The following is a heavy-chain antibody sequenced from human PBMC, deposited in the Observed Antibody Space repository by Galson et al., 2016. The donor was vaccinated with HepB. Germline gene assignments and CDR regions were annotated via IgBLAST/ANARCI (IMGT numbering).Heavy chain of an antibody. V-gene: IGHV3-15*01. Sequence: SLRLSCAASGFTFNDVWMSWVRQAPGKGLEWVGRINRKREGGSTDYAAPVKGRFTISRDESMNTLYLLMNSLKTEDTAVYYCTTCIRRHGTYYSYGMDVWGLGTTVIVSS. J-gene: IGHJ6*02. D-gene: IGHD1-26*01. CDR2: INRKREGGST. CDR1: GFTFNDVW. CDR3: TTCIRRHGTYYSYGMDV.